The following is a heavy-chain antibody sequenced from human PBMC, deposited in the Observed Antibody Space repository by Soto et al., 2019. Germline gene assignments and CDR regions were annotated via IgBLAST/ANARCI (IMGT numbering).Heavy chain of an antibody. CDR3: ARYPNPTVAGLPFDL. CDR2: TRQDGGQE. D-gene: IGHD6-19*01. Sequence: PVGSLRLSCAASGFTFSSYWMSWVRQAPGKGLEWVAHTRQDGGQEYYVDSVKGRFTISRDNAKNSLYLQMNSLRVEDTAVYYCARYPNPTVAGLPFDLWGQGTLVTSPQ. CDR1: GFTFSSYW. V-gene: IGHV3-7*03. J-gene: IGHJ4*02.